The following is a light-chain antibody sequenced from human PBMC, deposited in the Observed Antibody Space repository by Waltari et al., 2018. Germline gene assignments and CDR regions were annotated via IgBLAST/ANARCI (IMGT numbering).Light chain of an antibody. CDR1: QSLLHSNGYNY. CDR3: MQSLRALWT. V-gene: IGKV2-28*01. Sequence: DIVVTQSPLSLPVTPGEPASISCRSSQSLLHSNGYNYLDWYLQQPGQSPQLLIYLGSNRASGVPDRFSGSGSGTDFTLKISRVEAEDVGGYYCMQSLRALWTFGQGTKVEIK. J-gene: IGKJ1*01. CDR2: LGS.